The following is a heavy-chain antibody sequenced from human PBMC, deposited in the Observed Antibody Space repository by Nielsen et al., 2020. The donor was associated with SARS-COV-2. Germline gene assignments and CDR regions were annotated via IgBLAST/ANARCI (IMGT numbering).Heavy chain of an antibody. CDR2: INSDGSTT. V-gene: IGHV3-74*01. Sequence: VRQAPGKGLVWVSRINSDGSTTSYADSMKGRFTISRDNAKNTLYLQMNSLRAEDTAVYYCATLFDPWGQGTLVTVSS. CDR3: ATLFDP. J-gene: IGHJ5*02.